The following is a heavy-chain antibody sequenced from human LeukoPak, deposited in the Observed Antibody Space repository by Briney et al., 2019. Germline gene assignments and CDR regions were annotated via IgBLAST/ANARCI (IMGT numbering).Heavy chain of an antibody. Sequence: SETLSLTCTVSGGSISSSSYYWGWIRQPPGKGLEWIGSIYYSGTTYCNPSLKSRVTISVDTSKNQFSLKLSSVTAADTAVYYCARRYRIAAAGKGHFDYWGQGTLVTVSS. CDR1: GGSISSSSYY. V-gene: IGHV4-39*01. CDR2: IYYSGTT. D-gene: IGHD6-13*01. CDR3: ARRYRIAAAGKGHFDY. J-gene: IGHJ4*02.